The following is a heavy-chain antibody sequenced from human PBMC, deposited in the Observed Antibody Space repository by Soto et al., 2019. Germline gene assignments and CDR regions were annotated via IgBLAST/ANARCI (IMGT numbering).Heavy chain of an antibody. Sequence: PSETLSLTSAVAGGSISINHWFTWFRQPPGKGLEWIGEIYHSGNVNYNPSLKNRVTISVDKSRNQLSLELNSVTAADTAVYYCARAETFNLEWSFNWFDPWGQGILVTVS. D-gene: IGHD3-3*01. J-gene: IGHJ5*02. CDR1: GGSISINHW. CDR2: IYHSGNV. V-gene: IGHV4-4*02. CDR3: ARAETFNLEWSFNWFDP.